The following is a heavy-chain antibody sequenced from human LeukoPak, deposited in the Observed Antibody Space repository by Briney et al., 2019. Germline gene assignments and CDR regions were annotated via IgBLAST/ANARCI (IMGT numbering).Heavy chain of an antibody. CDR1: GFTFSSYW. Sequence: GGSLRLSCAASGFTFSSYWMHWVRQAPGKGLEWVSAISGSGGSTYYADSVKGRFTISRDNSKNTLYLQMNSLRAEDTAVYYCAKKPDILTGYYPWYYFDYWGQGTLVTVSS. CDR3: AKKPDILTGYYPWYYFDY. V-gene: IGHV3-23*01. D-gene: IGHD3-9*01. J-gene: IGHJ4*02. CDR2: ISGSGGST.